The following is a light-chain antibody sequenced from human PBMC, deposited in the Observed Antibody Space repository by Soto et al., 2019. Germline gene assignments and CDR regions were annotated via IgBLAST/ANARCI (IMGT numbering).Light chain of an antibody. V-gene: IGKV3-15*01. CDR3: HQYNDWPSIT. CDR1: RSVSSS. J-gene: IGKJ5*01. Sequence: DIVMTQSPSTLSVSQGQRATLSCRASRSVSSSLAWYQQKPGQAPRLLIYGASTRATGIPARFSGSGSGTEFVLTIDSLQSEDFAVYYCHQYNDWPSITFGQGTRLEIK. CDR2: GAS.